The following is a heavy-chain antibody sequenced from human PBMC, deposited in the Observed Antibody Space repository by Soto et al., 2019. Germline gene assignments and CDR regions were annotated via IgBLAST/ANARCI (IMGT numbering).Heavy chain of an antibody. CDR1: GFTFNSYW. J-gene: IGHJ4*02. V-gene: IGHV3-7*01. Sequence: EVQLVESGGGVVQPGGSLRLSCAASGFTFNSYWMSWVSQAPGKGLEWVANIKQDGSEKYYVDSVKGRFTISRDNAKNSLYLQMNSLRAEDTAVYYCASSGWLDYWGQGTLVTVSS. CDR3: ASSGWLDY. CDR2: IKQDGSEK. D-gene: IGHD6-19*01.